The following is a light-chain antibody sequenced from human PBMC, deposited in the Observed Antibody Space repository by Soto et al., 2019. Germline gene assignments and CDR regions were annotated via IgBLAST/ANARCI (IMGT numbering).Light chain of an antibody. CDR2: AAS. Sequence: AIQMTQSQSSLSASVGDRVTITCRASQGIRNDLDWFQQKPGKAPKLLIYAASNLQSGVPARFSGSGSGTDFTRTISSLQPEDFATYYCLQKYFYPFTFGPGTKVDIK. V-gene: IGKV1-6*01. CDR3: LQKYFYPFT. J-gene: IGKJ3*01. CDR1: QGIRND.